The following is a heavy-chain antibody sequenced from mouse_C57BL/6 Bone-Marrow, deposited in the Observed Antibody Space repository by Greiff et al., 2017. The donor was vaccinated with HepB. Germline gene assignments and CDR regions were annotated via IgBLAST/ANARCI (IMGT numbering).Heavy chain of an antibody. D-gene: IGHD1-1*01. CDR2: IDPEDGET. Sequence: EVMLVESGAELVKPGASVKLSCTASGFNIKDYYMHWVQQRTEQGLEWIGRIDPEDGETTSAPKFQGKATITADTSSNTAYLQLSSLTSEDTAVYYCARGTTVVKWYFDVWGTGTTVTVSS. CDR3: ARGTTVVKWYFDV. V-gene: IGHV14-2*01. J-gene: IGHJ1*03. CDR1: GFNIKDYY.